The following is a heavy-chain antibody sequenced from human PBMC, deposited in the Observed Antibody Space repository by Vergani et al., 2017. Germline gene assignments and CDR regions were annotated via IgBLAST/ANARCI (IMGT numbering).Heavy chain of an antibody. CDR3: ARDPAAYCFDY. CDR1: GYTFTGYY. Sequence: QVQLVQSGAEVKKPGASLQVSCKASGYTFTGYYIHWVRQAPGQGLEWMGWINPNTGGTNYAQTFRGRVAMTRDTSISTAYMELSRLISDDTAVYYCARDPAAYCFDYWGPGTLVTVSA. V-gene: IGHV1-2*02. J-gene: IGHJ4*02. CDR2: INPNTGGT. D-gene: IGHD2-2*01.